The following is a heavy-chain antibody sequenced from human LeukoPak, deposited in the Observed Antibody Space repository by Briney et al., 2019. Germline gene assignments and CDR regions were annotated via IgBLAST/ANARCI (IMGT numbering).Heavy chain of an antibody. D-gene: IGHD5-24*01. CDR3: SRVDWLQLIPFDY. J-gene: IGHJ4*02. V-gene: IGHV1-2*02. Sequence: ASVKVSCKASGYTFTGYFIHWVRQAPGQGLEWMGWINPNSGGTSYAQKFQGRVTMTTDTPISTAYMELSSLRSDDTAVYYCSRVDWLQLIPFDYWGQGTLVTVSS. CDR1: GYTFTGYF. CDR2: INPNSGGT.